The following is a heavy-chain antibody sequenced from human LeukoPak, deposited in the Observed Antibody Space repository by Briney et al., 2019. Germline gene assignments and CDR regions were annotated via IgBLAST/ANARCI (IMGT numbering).Heavy chain of an antibody. V-gene: IGHV3-30*01. J-gene: IGHJ5*02. CDR2: ISYDGSNK. D-gene: IGHD6-13*01. CDR1: GFTFSSYA. Sequence: PGGSLRLSCAASGFTFSSYAMHWVRQAPGKGLEWVAVISYDGSNKYYADSVKGRFTISRDNSKNTLYLQMNSLRAEDTAVYYCARDGSAAGIYNWFDPWGQGTRSPSPQ. CDR3: ARDGSAAGIYNWFDP.